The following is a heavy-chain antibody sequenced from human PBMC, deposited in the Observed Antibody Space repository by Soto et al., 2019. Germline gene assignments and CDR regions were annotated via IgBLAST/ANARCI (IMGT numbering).Heavy chain of an antibody. V-gene: IGHV3-30-3*01. Sequence: QVQLVESGGGVVQPGRSLRLSCAASGFTFSSYAMHWVRQAPGKGLEWVAVISYDGSNKYYADSVKGRFTISRDNSKNTLYLQINCLRAEDTAVYYCASPIPCSDGRCYHPGGQGTLVTVSS. CDR3: ASPIPCSDGRCYHP. J-gene: IGHJ4*02. CDR2: ISYDGSNK. D-gene: IGHD2-15*01. CDR1: GFTFSSYA.